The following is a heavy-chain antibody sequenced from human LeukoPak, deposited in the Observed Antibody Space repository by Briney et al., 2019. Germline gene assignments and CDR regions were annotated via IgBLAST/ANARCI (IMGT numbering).Heavy chain of an antibody. Sequence: SETLSLTCTVSNGSISSYYWGWIRQPPGKGLEWIGSIYYSGSTYYNPSLKSRVTISVDTSKNQFSLKLSSVTAADTAVYYCAREVIGLGDYFDYWGQGTLVTVSS. CDR2: IYYSGST. D-gene: IGHD2/OR15-2a*01. J-gene: IGHJ4*02. CDR1: NGSISSYY. V-gene: IGHV4-39*07. CDR3: AREVIGLGDYFDY.